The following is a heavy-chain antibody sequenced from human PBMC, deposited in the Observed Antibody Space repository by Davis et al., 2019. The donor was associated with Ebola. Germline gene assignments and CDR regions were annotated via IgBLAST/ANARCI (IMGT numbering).Heavy chain of an antibody. CDR3: GRIADQTFDY. D-gene: IGHD6-13*01. V-gene: IGHV2-5*02. CDR1: GFSLSTSGVA. J-gene: IGHJ4*02. Sequence: SGPTLVKPTQTLTLTCTFSGFSLSTSGVAVGWIRQPPGKALEWLAVIYWDDDKRYSPSLKNRLTITRDTSKNQVVLAMTNMDPVDTATYYCGRIADQTFDYWGQGTLVTVSS. CDR2: IYWDDDK.